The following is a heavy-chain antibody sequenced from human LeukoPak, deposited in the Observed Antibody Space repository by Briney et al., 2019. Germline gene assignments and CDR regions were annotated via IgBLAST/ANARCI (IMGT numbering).Heavy chain of an antibody. V-gene: IGHV1-18*01. D-gene: IGHD1-26*01. CDR2: ISPYNGNT. CDR1: GYTFPNYG. Sequence: GASVKVSCKASGYTFPNYGVTWVRQAPGQGLDWMGWISPYNGNTNYAQKLQGRVTMTTDTSTSTVYMELRTLISDDTAVYYCARVKDRFSGSYYVGSGFDIWGQGTTVTVSS. J-gene: IGHJ3*02. CDR3: ARVKDRFSGSYYVGSGFDI.